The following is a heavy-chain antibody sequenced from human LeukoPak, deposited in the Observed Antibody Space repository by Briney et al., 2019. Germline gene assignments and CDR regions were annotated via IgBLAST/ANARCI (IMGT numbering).Heavy chain of an antibody. V-gene: IGHV4-59*08. CDR1: GDSISSYY. D-gene: IGHD3-22*01. CDR3: ARQIPWFDSSGYYFDG. J-gene: IGHJ4*02. CDR2: IYNSGST. Sequence: PSETLSLTCTVSGDSISSYYWSWIRQPPGKGLEWIGYIYNSGSTKYSPSLKSRVTISVHTSKTQFSLKVNSVTAADTAVYYCARQIPWFDSSGYYFDGWGQGTLVTVSS.